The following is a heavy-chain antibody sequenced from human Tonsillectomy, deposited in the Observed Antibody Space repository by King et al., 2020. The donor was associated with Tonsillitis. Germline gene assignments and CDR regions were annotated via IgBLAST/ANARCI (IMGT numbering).Heavy chain of an antibody. CDR3: AKDGGSSSRHFDY. D-gene: IGHD2-15*01. J-gene: IGHJ4*02. Sequence: QLVRSGGGLVQPGGSLRLSCAASGFTFSSYAMSWVRQAPGKGLEWVSVISASGGTTYYADSVKGRFTISRDNSKNTLYLQMNSLKAEDTAVYYCAKDGGSSSRHFDYWGQGTLVTVSS. V-gene: IGHV3-23*04. CDR2: ISASGGTT. CDR1: GFTFSSYA.